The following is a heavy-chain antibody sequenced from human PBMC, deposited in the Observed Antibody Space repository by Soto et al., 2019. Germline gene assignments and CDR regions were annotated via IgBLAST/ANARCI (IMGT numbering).Heavy chain of an antibody. CDR1: GFTVSNNY. V-gene: IGHV3-66*01. CDR3: ARGDSGSIYVS. CDR2: IYGGEST. J-gene: IGHJ5*02. Sequence: EVQLVESGGGLVQPGGSLRLSCAASGFTVSNNYMTWIRQAPGKGLEWVSVIYGGESTVYADSVKGRFTISRDSSQNTVYLQMNSLRDEETAVYYCARGDSGSIYVSWGQGPLVTVSS. D-gene: IGHD1-26*01.